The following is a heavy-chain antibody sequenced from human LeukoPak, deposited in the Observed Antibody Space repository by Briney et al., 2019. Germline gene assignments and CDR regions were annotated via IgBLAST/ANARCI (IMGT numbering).Heavy chain of an antibody. CDR2: IYASGST. CDR3: ARDPRGIVGANHNWFDP. Sequence: SETLSLTCTVSGGSISSYYWGWIRQPAGKGLEWIGRIYASGSTNYNPSLKSRVTMSVDTSKSQFSLKLIPVTAADTAVYYCARDPRGIVGANHNWFDPWGQGTLVTVSS. V-gene: IGHV4-4*07. J-gene: IGHJ5*02. D-gene: IGHD1-26*01. CDR1: GGSISSYY.